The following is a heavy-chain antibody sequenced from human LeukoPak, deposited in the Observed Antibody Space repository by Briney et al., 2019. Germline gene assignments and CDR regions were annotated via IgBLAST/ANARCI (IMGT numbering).Heavy chain of an antibody. D-gene: IGHD2/OR15-2a*01. J-gene: IGHJ4*02. CDR3: ARDLLPMHRYYFDY. CDR1: GFTFSSYS. V-gene: IGHV3-48*02. CDR2: ISTSSSTI. Sequence: PGRSLRLSCTASGFTFSSYSMTWVRQAPGKGLESVSYISTSSSTIYYADSVKGRFTISRDNAKDSLYLQMNSLRDEDTAVYYCARDLLPMHRYYFDYWGQGTLVTVSS.